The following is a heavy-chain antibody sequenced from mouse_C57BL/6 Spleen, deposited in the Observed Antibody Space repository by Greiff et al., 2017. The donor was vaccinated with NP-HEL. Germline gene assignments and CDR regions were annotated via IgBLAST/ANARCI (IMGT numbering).Heavy chain of an antibody. CDR1: GFTFTDYY. CDR3: ASLFYYYCSSHYYAMDY. V-gene: IGHV7-3*01. CDR2: IRNKANGYTT. Sequence: EVMLVESGGGLVQPGGSLSLSCAASGFTFTDYYMSWVRQPPGKALEWLGFIRNKANGYTTEYSASGKGRFTISRDKSQSILYLHMNALRAEDSATYYCASLFYYYCSSHYYAMDYWGQGTSVTVAS. D-gene: IGHD1-1*01. J-gene: IGHJ4*01.